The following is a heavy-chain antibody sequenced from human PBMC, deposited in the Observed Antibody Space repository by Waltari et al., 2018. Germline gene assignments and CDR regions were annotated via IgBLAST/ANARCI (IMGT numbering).Heavy chain of an antibody. CDR1: GFTFSSYS. CDR3: ARGGIAAAGTRDY. Sequence: EVQLVESGGGLVKPGGSLRLSCAASGFTFSSYSMNWVRQAPGKGLEWVSSISSSSRYIYYADSVKGRFTISRDNAKNSLYMQMNSLRAEDTAVYYCARGGIAAAGTRDYWGQGTLVTVSS. V-gene: IGHV3-21*01. CDR2: ISSSSRYI. D-gene: IGHD6-13*01. J-gene: IGHJ4*02.